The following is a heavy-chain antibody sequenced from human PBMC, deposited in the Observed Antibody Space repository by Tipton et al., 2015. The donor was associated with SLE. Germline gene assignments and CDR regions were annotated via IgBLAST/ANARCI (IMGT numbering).Heavy chain of an antibody. Sequence: TLSLTCAVYGGSFSGYYWSWIRQPPGKGLEWIGEINYSGSTNYNPSLKSRVTISVDTSKNQFSLKLSSVTAADTAVYYCARRMVFGGDYFDYWGQGTLVTVSS. D-gene: IGHD3-10*02. CDR3: ARRMVFGGDYFDY. V-gene: IGHV4-34*01. CDR1: GGSFSGYY. CDR2: INYSGST. J-gene: IGHJ4*02.